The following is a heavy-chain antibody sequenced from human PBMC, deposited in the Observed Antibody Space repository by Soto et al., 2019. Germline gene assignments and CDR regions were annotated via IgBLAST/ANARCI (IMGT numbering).Heavy chain of an antibody. CDR1: GYTFTSYP. CDR3: ATDRGGYCSGGSCSEAWFDP. D-gene: IGHD2-15*01. V-gene: IGHV1-3*01. J-gene: IGHJ5*02. CDR2: INAGNGGT. Sequence: GASVQVSCKASGYTFTSYPMNWLRQAPGQRPEWMGWINAGNGGTKYSQKFQGRVSITRDTSASTAYMQLSRLRSEDTAVYYCATDRGGYCSGGSCSEAWFDPWGQGTLVTVSS.